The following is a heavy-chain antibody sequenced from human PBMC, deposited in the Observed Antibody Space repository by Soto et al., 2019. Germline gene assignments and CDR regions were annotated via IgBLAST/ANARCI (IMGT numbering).Heavy chain of an antibody. J-gene: IGHJ6*02. Sequence: QITLKESGPTLVKPTQTLTLTCTFSAFSLSTGGVGVGWIRQPPGKALEWLALIYWDDDTRYSPSLRSRLTITNDTSKNQVVLTMTNMDPVDTATYYCIQSRCGGDCLQSYASCYYYGMGVWGQGTTVTVSS. V-gene: IGHV2-5*02. CDR3: IQSRCGGDCLQSYASCYYYGMGV. CDR2: IYWDDDT. CDR1: AFSLSTGGVG. D-gene: IGHD2-21*02.